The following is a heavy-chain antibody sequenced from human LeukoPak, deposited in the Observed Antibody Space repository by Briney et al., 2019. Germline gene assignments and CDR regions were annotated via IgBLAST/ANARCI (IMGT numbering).Heavy chain of an antibody. D-gene: IGHD6-19*01. J-gene: IGHJ6*02. CDR2: IIPILGIA. CDR3: ARATAVARDYYYGMDV. Sequence: GAPVKVSCKASGYTFTSYGISWVRQAPGQGLEWMGRIIPILGIANYAQKFQGRVTITADKSTSTAYMELSSLRSEDTAVYYCARATAVARDYYYGMDVWGQGTTVTVSS. V-gene: IGHV1-69*04. CDR1: GYTFTSYG.